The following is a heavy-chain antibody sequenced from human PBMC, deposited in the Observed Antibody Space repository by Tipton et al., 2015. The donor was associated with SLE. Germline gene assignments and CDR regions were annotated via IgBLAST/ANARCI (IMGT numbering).Heavy chain of an antibody. CDR1: GDTFRNYA. V-gene: IGHV1-18*01. D-gene: IGHD3-22*01. Sequence: QVQLVQSGPEVKKPGSSVKVSCKASGDTFRNYAISWVRQAPGQGLEWMGWISAYNGNTNYAQKLQGRVTMTTDTSTSTAYMELRSLRSDDTAVYYCAKGPIMYTYDRSGYEFYDWGQGTLVTVSS. CDR2: ISAYNGNT. CDR3: AKGPIMYTYDRSGYEFYD. J-gene: IGHJ4*02.